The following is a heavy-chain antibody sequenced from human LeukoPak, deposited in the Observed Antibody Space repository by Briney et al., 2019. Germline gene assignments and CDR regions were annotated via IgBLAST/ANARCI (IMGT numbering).Heavy chain of an antibody. D-gene: IGHD5-12*01. J-gene: IGHJ4*02. CDR1: GYTFTSYD. CDR3: ARGRWVATNQAYYFDD. Sequence: ASVKVSCKASGYTFTSYDINWVRQATGQGLEWMGWISAGNGRTKYSQEFQGRLTITKDTPANTVYMDLSSLRSEDVAVYYCARGRWVATNQAYYFDDWGQGTLVTVSS. CDR2: ISAGNGRT. V-gene: IGHV1-3*03.